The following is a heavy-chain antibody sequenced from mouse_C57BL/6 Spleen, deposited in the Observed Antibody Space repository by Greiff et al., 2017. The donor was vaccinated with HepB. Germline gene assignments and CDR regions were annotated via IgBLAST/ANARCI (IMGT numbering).Heavy chain of an antibody. V-gene: IGHV1-18*01. J-gene: IGHJ1*03. Sequence: EVQLQQSGPELVKPGASVKIPCKASGYTFTDYNMDWVKQSHGKSLEWIGDINPNNGGTIYTQKFKGKATLTVDKSSSTAYMELRSLTSEDTAVYYCARPHGFYWYFDVWGTGTTVTVSS. CDR3: ARPHGFYWYFDV. CDR2: INPNNGGT. D-gene: IGHD2-2*01. CDR1: GYTFTDYN.